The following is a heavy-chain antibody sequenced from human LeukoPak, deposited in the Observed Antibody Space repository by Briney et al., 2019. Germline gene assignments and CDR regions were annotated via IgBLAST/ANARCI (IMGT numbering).Heavy chain of an antibody. CDR1: GFTFSSYV. V-gene: IGHV3-23*01. CDR2: ISGSGGNT. CDR3: ARRYMDV. J-gene: IGHJ6*03. Sequence: GGSLRLSCAASGFTFSSYVMSWVRQAPGKGLEWVSGISGSGGNTYYADSVKGRFTISRDNAKNTLNLQMNSLRAEDTAVYYCARRYMDVWGKGTTVTVSS.